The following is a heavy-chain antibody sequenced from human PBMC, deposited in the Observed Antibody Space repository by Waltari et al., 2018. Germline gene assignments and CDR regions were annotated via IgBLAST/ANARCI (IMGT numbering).Heavy chain of an antibody. V-gene: IGHV4-38-2*01. D-gene: IGHD3-22*01. CDR2: IYQSGST. CDR1: GYSISRGYY. J-gene: IGHJ4*02. Sequence: QVQLQESGPGLVKPSETLSLTCAVSGYSISRGYYWGWIRQPPGKGLEWIGCIYQSGSTSYNPSLKIRVTISVDPSKNQFSLKLSSVTAADTAVYYCARRTWDYYDSSGYFDYWGQGTLVTVSS. CDR3: ARRTWDYYDSSGYFDY.